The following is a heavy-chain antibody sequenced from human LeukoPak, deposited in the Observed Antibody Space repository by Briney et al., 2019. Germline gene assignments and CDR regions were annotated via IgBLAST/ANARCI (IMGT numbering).Heavy chain of an antibody. CDR3: ARSEVGGLYYFDY. CDR2: ISSSSSYI. Sequence: PGGSLRLSCAASGLTFSSYSMNWVRQAPGKGLEWVSSISSSSSYIYYADSVKDRFTISRDNAKNSLYLQMNSLRAEDTAVYYCARSEVGGLYYFDYWGQGTLVTVSS. CDR1: GLTFSSYS. V-gene: IGHV3-21*01. D-gene: IGHD1-26*01. J-gene: IGHJ4*02.